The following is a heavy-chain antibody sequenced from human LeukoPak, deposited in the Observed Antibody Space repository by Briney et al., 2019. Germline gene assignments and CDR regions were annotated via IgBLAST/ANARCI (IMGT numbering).Heavy chain of an antibody. CDR1: GYTFTSYY. J-gene: IGHJ4*02. CDR3: ARDWGSLTGDVGGVDY. CDR2: INPNGGGT. Sequence: GASVKVSCKASGYTFTSYYIHWVRQAPGQGLEWMGWINPNGGGTNYAQKFQGRITITRDTSVSTAYMELSRLRSDDTAVYYCARDWGSLTGDVGGVDYWGQGTPVIVSS. V-gene: IGHV1-2*02. D-gene: IGHD7-27*01.